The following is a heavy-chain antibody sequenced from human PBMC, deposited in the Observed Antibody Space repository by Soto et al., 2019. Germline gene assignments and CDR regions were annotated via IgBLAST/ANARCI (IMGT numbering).Heavy chain of an antibody. CDR3: ASFGMATFDC. CDR1: GFIFNTYS. D-gene: IGHD3-3*01. V-gene: IGHV3-21*01. J-gene: IGHJ4*02. Sequence: EMQLLESGGGLVKPGGSLRLSCAASGFIFNTYSMDWVRQAPGKGLEWVASISPSGSYMYSGDSLKGRFTVSRDNAKNSLSLQMESRSTVDTAIYYCASFGMATFDCWGQGTLVSVSS. CDR2: ISPSGSYM.